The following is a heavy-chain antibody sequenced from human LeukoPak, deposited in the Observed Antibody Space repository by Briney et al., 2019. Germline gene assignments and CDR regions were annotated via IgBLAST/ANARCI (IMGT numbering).Heavy chain of an antibody. V-gene: IGHV3-23*01. CDR1: GFTFSSYA. CDR2: ISGSGGST. J-gene: IGHJ4*02. CDR3: AKPESRVRGVTVRPSYFDY. D-gene: IGHD3-10*01. Sequence: GGSLRLSCAASGFTFSSYAMSWVRQAPGEGLEWVSAISGSGGSTYYADSVKGRFTISRDNSKNTLYLQMSSLRAEDTAVYYCAKPESRVRGVTVRPSYFDYWGQGTLVTVSS.